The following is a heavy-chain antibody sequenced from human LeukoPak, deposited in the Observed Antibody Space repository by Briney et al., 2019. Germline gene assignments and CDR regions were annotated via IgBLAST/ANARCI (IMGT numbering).Heavy chain of an antibody. V-gene: IGHV3-30-3*01. D-gene: IGHD3-10*01. Sequence: GGSLRLSCAASGFTFSSYWMSWVRQAPGKGLEWVAVISYDGSNKYYADSVKGRFTISRDNSKNTLYLQMNSLRAEDTAVYYCARAFQRKIWFGELLLYWGQGTLVTVSS. CDR1: GFTFSSYW. CDR2: ISYDGSNK. J-gene: IGHJ4*02. CDR3: ARAFQRKIWFGELLLY.